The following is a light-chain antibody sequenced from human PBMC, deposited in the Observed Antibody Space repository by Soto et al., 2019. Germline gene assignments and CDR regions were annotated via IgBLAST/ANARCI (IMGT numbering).Light chain of an antibody. CDR1: SSNIGAGYD. Sequence: QSVLTQPPSVPGAPGQRVTISCTGSSSNIGAGYDVHWYQQLPGTAPKLLIYGNSNRPSGVPDRFSGSKSGTSASLAITGLQAEDEADYYCQYYDSSLSALYVFGTGTKVTVL. J-gene: IGLJ1*01. V-gene: IGLV1-40*01. CDR2: GNS. CDR3: QYYDSSLSALYV.